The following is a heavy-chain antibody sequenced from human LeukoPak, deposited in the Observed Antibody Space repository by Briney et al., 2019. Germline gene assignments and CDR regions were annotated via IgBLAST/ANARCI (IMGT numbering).Heavy chain of an antibody. Sequence: GGSLRLSCAASGFTFSGYTMNWVRQAPGKGLEWVSSISGGSRYIFYADSLKGRFTISRDNAKNSLYLQMNSLRAEDTAVYYCARSRLWAPFDYWGQGTLVTVSS. D-gene: IGHD5-18*01. CDR3: ARSRLWAPFDY. CDR2: ISGGSRYI. J-gene: IGHJ4*02. V-gene: IGHV3-21*01. CDR1: GFTFSGYT.